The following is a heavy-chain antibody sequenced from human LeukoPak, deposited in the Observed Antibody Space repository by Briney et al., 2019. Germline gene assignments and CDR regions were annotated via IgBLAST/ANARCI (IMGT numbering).Heavy chain of an antibody. D-gene: IGHD3-10*01. CDR2: IRSDGGNT. CDR3: ARRPGSGKYYLTY. Sequence: GGSLRLSCAASGFTFSSAAMHWVRQAPGKGLEYVAAIRSDGGNTYYGNSVKGRFTISRDNSKDTPYLQVGSLRAEDTAVYYCARRPGSGKYYLTYWGQGTLVTVAS. CDR1: GFTFSSAA. J-gene: IGHJ4*02. V-gene: IGHV3-64*01.